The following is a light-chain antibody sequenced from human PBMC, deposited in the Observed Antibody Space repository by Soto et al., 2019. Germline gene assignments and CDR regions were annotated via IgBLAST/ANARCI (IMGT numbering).Light chain of an antibody. V-gene: IGLV2-8*01. CDR1: SRDVGGHDY. CDR2: EVS. CDR3: SSYVTGNSLI. Sequence: QSALTQPPSASGSPGQQVTTSCPGTSRDVGGHDYVSWYQQHPGKAPKLMIYEVSKRPSGVPDRFSGSKSGNTASLTVSGLQAEDEADYYCSSYVTGNSLIFGGGTKLTVL. J-gene: IGLJ2*01.